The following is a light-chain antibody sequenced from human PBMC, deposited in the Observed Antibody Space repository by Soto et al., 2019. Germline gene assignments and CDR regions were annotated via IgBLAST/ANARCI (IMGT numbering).Light chain of an antibody. V-gene: IGKV1-5*01. CDR1: QSISSW. J-gene: IGKJ5*01. Sequence: IQIKQSPSTLSASVGDRVTLTCRASQSISSWLAWYQQKPGKAPKLLIYDASSLESGVPSRFSGSGSGTEFTLTISSLEPEDFAVYYCHQRTKGITFGQGRLLEI. CDR2: DAS. CDR3: HQRTKGIT.